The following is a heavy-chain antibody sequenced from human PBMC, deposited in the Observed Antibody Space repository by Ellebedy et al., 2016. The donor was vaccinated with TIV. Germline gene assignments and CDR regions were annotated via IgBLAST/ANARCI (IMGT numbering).Heavy chain of an antibody. CDR1: GFTFSDYY. CDR3: AKDSGSGWSVFDY. J-gene: IGHJ4*02. D-gene: IGHD6-19*01. V-gene: IGHV3-23*01. Sequence: GESLKISCAASGFTFSDYYMSWIRQAPGKGLEWVSAISGSGGSTYYADSVKGRFTISRDNSKNTLYLQMNSLRAEDTAVYYCAKDSGSGWSVFDYWGQGTLVTVSS. CDR2: ISGSGGST.